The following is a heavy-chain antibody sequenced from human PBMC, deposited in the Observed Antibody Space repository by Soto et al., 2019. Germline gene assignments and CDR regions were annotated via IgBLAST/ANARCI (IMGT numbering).Heavy chain of an antibody. J-gene: IGHJ3*02. CDR2: IYYDGSKK. D-gene: IGHD2-15*01. CDR1: GFSFSNYG. CDR3: VGDCNQLEDADAFDI. V-gene: IGHV3-30*03. Sequence: HPVGSLRLSCAASGFSFSNYGMHWVRQAPGRGLEWVAVIYYDGSKKFSADSVKGRFTISRDNSRNTLYLQMDSLRAEDTAVYYCVGDCNQLEDADAFDIWGQGTMVTVSS.